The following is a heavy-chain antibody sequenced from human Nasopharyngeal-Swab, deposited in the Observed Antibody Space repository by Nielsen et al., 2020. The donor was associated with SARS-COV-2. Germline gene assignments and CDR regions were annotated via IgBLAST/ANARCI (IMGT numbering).Heavy chain of an antibody. CDR2: ISYDGSNK. CDR3: ARDLNWGYGY. D-gene: IGHD7-27*01. V-gene: IGHV3-30*03. J-gene: IGHJ4*02. CDR1: GFTFSSYG. Sequence: GGSLRLSCAASGFTFSSYGMHWVRQAPGKGLEWVAVISYDGSNKYYADSVKGRFTISRDNAKDSLYLQMNSLRAEDTAVYYCARDLNWGYGYWGQGALVTVSS.